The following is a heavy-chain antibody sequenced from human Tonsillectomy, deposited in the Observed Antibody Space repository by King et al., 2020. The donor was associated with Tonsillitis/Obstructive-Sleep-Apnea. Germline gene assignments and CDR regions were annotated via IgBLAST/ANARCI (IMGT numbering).Heavy chain of an antibody. J-gene: IGHJ3*02. CDR2: ICISSSYT. D-gene: IGHD3-16*01. Sequence: VQLVESGGGLVKPGGSLRLSCAASGFTFSDYYMSWIRQAPGKGLEWVSYICISSSYTNYADSVKGRFTISRDNAKNSLYLQMNSLGAEDTAVYYCARKGASDAFDIWGQGTKVTVSS. V-gene: IGHV3-11*06. CDR1: GFTFSDYY. CDR3: ARKGASDAFDI.